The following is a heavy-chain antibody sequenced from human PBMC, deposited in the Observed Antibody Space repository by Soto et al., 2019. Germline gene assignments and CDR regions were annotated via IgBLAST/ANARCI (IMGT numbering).Heavy chain of an antibody. J-gene: IGHJ6*02. D-gene: IGHD2-2*01. CDR2: ISYDGSNK. CDR3: AKADCSSTSCYVVDYYYGMDV. Sequence: PGGSLRLSCAASGFTFSSYSMHWVRQAPGKGLEWVAVISYDGSNKYYADSVKGRFTISRDNSKNTLYLQMNSLRAEDTAVYYCAKADCSSTSCYVVDYYYGMDVWGQGTTVTVSS. V-gene: IGHV3-30*18. CDR1: GFTFSSYS.